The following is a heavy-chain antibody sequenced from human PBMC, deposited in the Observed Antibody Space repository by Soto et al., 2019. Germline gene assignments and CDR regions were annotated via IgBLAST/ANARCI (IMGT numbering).Heavy chain of an antibody. J-gene: IGHJ6*02. Sequence: EVQLLESGGGLVQPGGSLRLSCAASGFTFSTYAMNWVRQAPGNGLEWVSALSGSGGSIHYADSVKGRFTISRDNSQNPLYLQLNSLGDEDTAVYHCVKGYWKGDVWGQGTTVTVSS. CDR1: GFTFSTYA. CDR3: VKGYWKGDV. CDR2: LSGSGGSI. D-gene: IGHD1-1*01. V-gene: IGHV3-23*01.